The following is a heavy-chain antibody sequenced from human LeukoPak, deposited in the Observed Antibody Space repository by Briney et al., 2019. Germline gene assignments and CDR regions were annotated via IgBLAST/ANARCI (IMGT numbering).Heavy chain of an antibody. D-gene: IGHD4-17*01. Sequence: GGSLRLSCAASGLTFSSYAMSWVRQAPGKGLEWVSSISNSGGSTYYADSVQGRFTISRDNSKNTLYLQINSLGAEDTAIYYCAKIGAYGDYKYAVDFWGQGTVVTVSS. CDR2: ISNSGGST. J-gene: IGHJ3*01. V-gene: IGHV3-23*01. CDR3: AKIGAYGDYKYAVDF. CDR1: GLTFSSYA.